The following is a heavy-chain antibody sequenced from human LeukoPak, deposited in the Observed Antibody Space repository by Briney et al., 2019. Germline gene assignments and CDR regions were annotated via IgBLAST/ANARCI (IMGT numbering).Heavy chain of an antibody. CDR1: GFTVSSNY. Sequence: PGGSLRLSCAASGFTVSSNYMSWVRQPPGKGLEWIGSIYYSGSTYYNPSLKSRVTISVDTSKNQFSLKLSSVTAADTAVYYCATCRGFGEPNYYYYMDVWGKGTTVTISS. CDR3: ATCRGFGEPNYYYYMDV. CDR2: IYYSGST. J-gene: IGHJ6*03. D-gene: IGHD3-10*01. V-gene: IGHV4-59*05.